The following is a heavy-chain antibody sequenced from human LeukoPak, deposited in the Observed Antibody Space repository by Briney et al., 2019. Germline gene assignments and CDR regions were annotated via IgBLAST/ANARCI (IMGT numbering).Heavy chain of an antibody. CDR2: IKEDGSEK. Sequence: GGSLRLSCAASGFTFGSSWMTWVRQAPGKGLEWVANIKEDGSEKYYVDSVKGRFTISRDNAKNSLYLQMNSLRAEDTAVYYCAKVAAGFFHYYYGMDVWGQGATVTVSS. CDR1: GFTFGSSW. J-gene: IGHJ6*02. CDR3: AKVAAGFFHYYYGMDV. V-gene: IGHV3-7*03. D-gene: IGHD2-15*01.